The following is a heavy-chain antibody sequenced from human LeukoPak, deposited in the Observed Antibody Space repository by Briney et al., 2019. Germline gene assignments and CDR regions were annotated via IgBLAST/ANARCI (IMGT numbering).Heavy chain of an antibody. J-gene: IGHJ6*02. CDR2: INPNSGGT. Sequence: ASVKVSCKASGYTFISYHMHWVRQAPGQGLEWMGWINPNSGGTNYAQKFQGWVTMTRDTSISTAYMELSRLRSDDTAVYYCARDRRHCSSTSCYEDYYYGMDVWGQGTTVTVSS. CDR3: ARDRRHCSSTSCYEDYYYGMDV. CDR1: GYTFISYH. V-gene: IGHV1-2*04. D-gene: IGHD2-2*01.